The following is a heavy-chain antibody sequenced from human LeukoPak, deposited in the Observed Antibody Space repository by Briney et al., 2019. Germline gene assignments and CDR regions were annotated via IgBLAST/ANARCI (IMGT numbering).Heavy chain of an antibody. J-gene: IGHJ4*02. CDR3: VSGRDFDY. V-gene: IGHV1-18*01. CDR1: GYRFTSHG. CDR2: ISPYNGHR. Sequence: ASVKVSCKASGYRFTSHGITWVRQAPGQGLEWMRWISPYNGHRDYAQTLQGRVTMTTDTYTSTAYMELRSLRSDDTAVYYCVSGRDFDYWGQGTLVTVSS.